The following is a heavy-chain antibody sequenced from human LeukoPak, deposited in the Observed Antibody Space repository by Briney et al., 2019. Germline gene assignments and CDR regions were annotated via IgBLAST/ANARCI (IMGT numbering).Heavy chain of an antibody. CDR1: GGSFSGYY. J-gene: IGHJ4*02. CDR3: AGVSGYDWESFYDY. V-gene: IGHV4-59*01. D-gene: IGHD5-12*01. CDR2: IYYSGST. Sequence: SETLSLTCAVYGGSFSGYYWSWIRQPPGKGLEWIGYIYYSGSTNYNPSLKSRVTISVDTSKNQFSLKLSSVTAADTAMYYCAGVSGYDWESFYDYWGQGSLVTVSS.